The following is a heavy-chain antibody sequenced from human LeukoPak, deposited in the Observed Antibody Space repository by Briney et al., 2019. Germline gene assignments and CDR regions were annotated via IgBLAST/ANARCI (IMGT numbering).Heavy chain of an antibody. J-gene: IGHJ3*02. V-gene: IGHV4-59*01. CDR3: AREEVPHGFDI. CDR2: IYYSGST. CDR1: GGSISTYY. Sequence: PSETLSLTCTVSGGSISTYYWSWIRQTPRKGPEYIGYIYYSGSTNYNPSLKRRVTMSLDTSKNQFSLKLSTVTAADTAVYYCAREEVPHGFDIWGQGTMVTVSS.